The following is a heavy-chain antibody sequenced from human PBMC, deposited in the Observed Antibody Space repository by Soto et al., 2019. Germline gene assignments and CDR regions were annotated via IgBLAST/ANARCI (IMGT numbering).Heavy chain of an antibody. V-gene: IGHV1-46*02. CDR1: GYTFNSYY. CDR2: INPSGGST. Sequence: GASVKVSCKASGYTFNSYYMHWVRQAPGQGLEWMGIINPSGGSTSYAQKFQGRVTMTRDTSTSTVHMELSSLRSEDTAVYYCARDKLAYCGGDCYSYHYYYGMDVWGQGTTVTVSS. J-gene: IGHJ6*02. D-gene: IGHD2-21*02. CDR3: ARDKLAYCGGDCYSYHYYYGMDV.